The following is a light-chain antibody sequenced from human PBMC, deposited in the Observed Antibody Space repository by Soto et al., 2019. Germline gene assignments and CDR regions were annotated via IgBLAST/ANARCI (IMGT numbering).Light chain of an antibody. CDR2: GAS. CDR1: QSVSSK. Sequence: ETVMTQSPATLSVSPGERATLSCRASQSVSSKLAWYQQKPGQAPRLLIYGASTRATGIPARFSGSGSGTEFTLTISSLQSEDFAVYYCRQYNNWPPWTFGQGTKVDIK. V-gene: IGKV3-15*01. CDR3: RQYNNWPPWT. J-gene: IGKJ1*01.